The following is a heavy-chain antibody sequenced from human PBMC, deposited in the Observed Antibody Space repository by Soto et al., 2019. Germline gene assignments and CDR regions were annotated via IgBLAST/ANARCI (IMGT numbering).Heavy chain of an antibody. CDR3: ARESPLDLQNGMDG. CDR2: ISAYNGNT. Sequence: ASVKVSCKASGYTFTSYGISWVRQAPGQGLEWMGWISAYNGNTNYAQKLQGRVTMTTDTSTSTAYMELRSLRSDDTAVYYCARESPLDLQNGMDGWGQGTTVTVSS. CDR1: GYTFTSYG. V-gene: IGHV1-18*01. J-gene: IGHJ6*02. D-gene: IGHD1-1*01.